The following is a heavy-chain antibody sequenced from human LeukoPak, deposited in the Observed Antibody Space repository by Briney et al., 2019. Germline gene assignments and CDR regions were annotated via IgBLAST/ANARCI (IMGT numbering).Heavy chain of an antibody. CDR2: IYYSGRT. CDR1: VGSISSSTYY. Sequence: SETLSLTCTVSVGSISSSTYYWGWIRQPPGKGLGWIGSIYYSGRTFYNPSLKSRVTISVDTSKNQFSLRLSSVTAADTAVYYCARRAIVATIDYWGHGTLVTVSS. D-gene: IGHD5-12*01. CDR3: ARRAIVATIDY. J-gene: IGHJ4*01. V-gene: IGHV4-39*01.